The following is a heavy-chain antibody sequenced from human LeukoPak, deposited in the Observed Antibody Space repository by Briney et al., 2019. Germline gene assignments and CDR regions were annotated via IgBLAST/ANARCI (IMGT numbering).Heavy chain of an antibody. D-gene: IGHD6-19*01. J-gene: IGHJ4*02. CDR2: ISAYNGNT. Sequence: ASVKVSCKASGYTFTSYGISWVRQAPGQGLEWMGWISAYNGNTNYAQKFQGWVTMTRDTSISTAYMELSRLRSDDTAVYYCAREGAGSGLGYWGQGTLVTVSS. CDR3: AREGAGSGLGY. CDR1: GYTFTSYG. V-gene: IGHV1-18*01.